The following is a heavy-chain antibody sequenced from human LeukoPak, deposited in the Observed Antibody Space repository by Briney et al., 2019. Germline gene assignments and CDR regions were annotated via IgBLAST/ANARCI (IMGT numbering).Heavy chain of an antibody. J-gene: IGHJ4*02. CDR2: IRESGGRT. CDR1: GITLSNYG. CDR3: AKRGVVIRVILVGFHKEAYYFDS. D-gene: IGHD3-22*01. V-gene: IGHV3-23*01. Sequence: GGSLRLAWAVSGITLSNYGMGWVRQAPGEGLEWVAGIRESGGRTNYADSVTGRFIISRDNPKNTLYLQTNSLRAEDTAVYFCAKRGVVIRVILVGFHKEAYYFDSWGQGALVTVSS.